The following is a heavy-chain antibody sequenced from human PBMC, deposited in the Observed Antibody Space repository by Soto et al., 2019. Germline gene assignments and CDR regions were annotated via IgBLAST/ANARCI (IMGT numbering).Heavy chain of an antibody. Sequence: ASVKVSCKASGYTFAGHAIHWVRKTPGQRLEWMGWINAGNGNTKYSQKFQGRVTITRDTSASTVYMELSSLRSEDTAVYYCARDGVVTQGYFDYWGQRTLVTVSS. J-gene: IGHJ4*02. D-gene: IGHD2-15*01. V-gene: IGHV1-3*01. CDR2: INAGNGNT. CDR1: GYTFAGHA. CDR3: ARDGVVTQGYFDY.